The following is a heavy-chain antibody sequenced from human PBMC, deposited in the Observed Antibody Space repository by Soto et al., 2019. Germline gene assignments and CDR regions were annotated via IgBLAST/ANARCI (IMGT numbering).Heavy chain of an antibody. CDR2: IRGFSPYT. CDR3: ARDRGYDAHDYYYNAMDV. J-gene: IGHJ6*02. CDR1: GFTFRTCT. Sequence: GSLRLSCISSGFTFRTCTMNWVRQAPVNVLEWVSGIRGFSPYTFYAESVKGRFTISRDNAKNSLYLQMDSLRAEDTAVYYCARDRGYDAHDYYYNAMDVWGQGTTVTVSS. D-gene: IGHD3-10*01. V-gene: IGHV3-21*01.